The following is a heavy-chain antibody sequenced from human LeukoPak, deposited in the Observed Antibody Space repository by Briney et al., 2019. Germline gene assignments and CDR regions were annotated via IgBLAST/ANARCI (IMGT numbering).Heavy chain of an antibody. J-gene: IGHJ4*02. Sequence: GGSLRLSCAASGFILSNYAMHWVRQAPGKGLQWVAVISHDGNLKYYTDSVEGRFTVSRDNSKSTLSLHMSSLRAEDTAVYYCARVDYGDYGFDYWGQGTLVTVSS. CDR2: ISHDGNLK. CDR1: GFILSNYA. CDR3: ARVDYGDYGFDY. V-gene: IGHV3-30*03. D-gene: IGHD4-17*01.